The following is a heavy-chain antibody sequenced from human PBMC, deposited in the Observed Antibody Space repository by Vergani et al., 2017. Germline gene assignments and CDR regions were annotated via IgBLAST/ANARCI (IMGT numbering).Heavy chain of an antibody. CDR2: IYCSGST. V-gene: IGHV4-59*01. Sequence: QVQLQESGPGLVKPSETLSLTCTVSGGSISSYYWSWIRQPPGKGLEWIGYIYCSGSTNYNPSLKSRVTISVDTSKNQFSLKLSSVTAADTAVYYCARSSLVAMGAFDIWGQGTMVTVSS. CDR1: GGSISSYY. D-gene: IGHD5-12*01. CDR3: ARSSLVAMGAFDI. J-gene: IGHJ3*02.